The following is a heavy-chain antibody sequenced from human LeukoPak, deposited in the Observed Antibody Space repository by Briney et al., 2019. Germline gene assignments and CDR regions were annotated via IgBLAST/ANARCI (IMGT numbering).Heavy chain of an antibody. CDR3: ARDSCYDFWSGYHVDY. CDR2: ISSNGGST. Sequence: GGSLRLSCAASGFTFSSYAMHWVRQAPGKGLEYVSAISSNGGSTYYANSVKGRFTISRDNSKNTLYLQMGSLRAEDMAVYYCARDSCYDFWSGYHVDYWGQGTLVTVSS. J-gene: IGHJ4*02. CDR1: GFTFSSYA. V-gene: IGHV3-64*01. D-gene: IGHD3-3*01.